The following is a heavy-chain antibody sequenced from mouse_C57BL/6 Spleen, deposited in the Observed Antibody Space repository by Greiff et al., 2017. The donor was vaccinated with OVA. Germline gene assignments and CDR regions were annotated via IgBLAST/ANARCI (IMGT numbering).Heavy chain of an antibody. CDR1: GYTFTSYW. D-gene: IGHD2-4*01. Sequence: QVQLQQPGAELVKPGASVKLSCKASGYTFTSYWMHWVKQRPGQGLEWIGMIHPNSGSTNYNEKFKSKATLTVDKSSSTAYMQLSSLTSEDSAVYYCARRGYYDYDLAYGGQGTLVTVSA. CDR3: ARRGYYDYDLAY. V-gene: IGHV1-64*01. J-gene: IGHJ3*01. CDR2: IHPNSGST.